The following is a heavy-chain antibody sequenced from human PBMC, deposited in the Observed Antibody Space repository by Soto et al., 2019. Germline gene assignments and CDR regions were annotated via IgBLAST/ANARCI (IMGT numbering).Heavy chain of an antibody. V-gene: IGHV3-11*01. CDR2: IGDSGTKK. CDR1: GFTFTDYY. J-gene: IGHJ4*02. CDR3: ANGPLDY. Sequence: QVRLVESGGGLVKPGGSLRLSCAASGFTFTDYYMNWIRQAPGRGLEWVSYIGDSGTKKYYADSVKGRFTISRDNAKNSMFLQMNSLRPDDTAVYFCANGPLDYWGQGTLVTVSS.